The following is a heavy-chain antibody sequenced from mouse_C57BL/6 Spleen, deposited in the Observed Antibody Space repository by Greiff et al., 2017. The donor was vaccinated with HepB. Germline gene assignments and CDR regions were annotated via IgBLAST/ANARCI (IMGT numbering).Heavy chain of an antibody. V-gene: IGHV1-39*01. CDR1: GYSFTDYN. Sequence: VHVKQSGPELVKPGASVKISCKASGYSFTDYNMNWVKQSNGKSLEWIGVINPNYGTTSYNQKFKGKATLTVDQSSSTAYMQLNSLTSEDSAVYYCARRATTVVATSPYWYFDVWGTGTTVTVSS. CDR3: ARRATTVVATSPYWYFDV. J-gene: IGHJ1*03. D-gene: IGHD1-1*01. CDR2: INPNYGTT.